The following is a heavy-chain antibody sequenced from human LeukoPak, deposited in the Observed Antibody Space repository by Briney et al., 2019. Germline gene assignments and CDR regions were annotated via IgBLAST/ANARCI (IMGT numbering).Heavy chain of an antibody. Sequence: SETLSLTCAVHGGSFSGDYWNWIRQPPGKGLEWIGEINHSGSTNYNPSLKSRVTISVDTSKNQFSLKLSSVTAADTAVYYCAKDAWSENGIYDPFDIWGHGTMVTVSS. V-gene: IGHV4-34*01. J-gene: IGHJ3*02. CDR1: GGSFSGDY. CDR2: INHSGST. D-gene: IGHD2-8*01. CDR3: AKDAWSENGIYDPFDI.